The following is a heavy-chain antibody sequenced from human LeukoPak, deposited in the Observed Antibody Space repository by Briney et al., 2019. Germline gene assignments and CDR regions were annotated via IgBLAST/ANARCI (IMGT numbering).Heavy chain of an antibody. Sequence: ESGPTLVNPTQTLTLTCTFSGFSFSTSGVGVGWIRQPPGKALEWLALIYWDDDKRYSPSLKRRLTITKDTSKNQVVLTMTNMDPVDTATYYCAHSPLAPPPYDSSGLRYAFDIWGQGTMVTVSS. J-gene: IGHJ3*02. V-gene: IGHV2-5*02. CDR3: AHSPLAPPPYDSSGLRYAFDI. D-gene: IGHD3-22*01. CDR2: IYWDDDK. CDR1: GFSFSTSGVG.